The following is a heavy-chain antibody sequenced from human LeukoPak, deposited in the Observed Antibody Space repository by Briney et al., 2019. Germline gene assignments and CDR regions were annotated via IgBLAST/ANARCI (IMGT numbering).Heavy chain of an antibody. D-gene: IGHD6-13*01. V-gene: IGHV1-46*01. CDR2: ISPSGGST. J-gene: IGHJ4*02. CDR1: GYTFTSNY. Sequence: ASVKVSCKAFGYTFTSNYMHWVRQAPGQGPEWMGVISPSGGSTTYAQKFQGRVTLTRDMSTSTDYLELSSLRSEDTAVYYCAKDYIAAAENDYWGQGTLVTVSS. CDR3: AKDYIAAAENDY.